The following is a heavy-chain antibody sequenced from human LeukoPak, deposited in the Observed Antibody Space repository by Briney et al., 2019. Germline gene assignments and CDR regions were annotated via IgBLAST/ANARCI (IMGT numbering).Heavy chain of an antibody. V-gene: IGHV1-3*01. D-gene: IGHD6-19*01. Sequence: ASVKVSCKASGYIFTSYAMHWLRRAAGQRRKGRGWINAGNGNAKYSQKFQDRGTITRDTAASKAYIDMSSVKSEDTLVYYCARAFLCCAAHHPNIAVAGISTRCGMDVWGKGTTVTVSS. CDR2: INAGNGNA. J-gene: IGHJ6*04. CDR3: ARAFLCCAAHHPNIAVAGISTRCGMDV. CDR1: GYIFTSYA.